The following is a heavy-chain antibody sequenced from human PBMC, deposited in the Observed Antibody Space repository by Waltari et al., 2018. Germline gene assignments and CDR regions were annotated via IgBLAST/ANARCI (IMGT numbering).Heavy chain of an antibody. CDR3: ARNIYIYNFDAFDI. V-gene: IGHV3-21*02. J-gene: IGHJ3*02. CDR1: GFSFSTYT. Sequence: EVQLVESGGGLVKPGGSLRLSCAASGFSFSTYTMNWVRQAPGKGLEWVSSISTTVNYMYYGDAVKGRFTISRDSARNSLYLQMHSLRAEDTAIYYCARNIYIYNFDAFDIWGQGTMVTVSS. CDR2: ISTTVNYM. D-gene: IGHD1-1*01.